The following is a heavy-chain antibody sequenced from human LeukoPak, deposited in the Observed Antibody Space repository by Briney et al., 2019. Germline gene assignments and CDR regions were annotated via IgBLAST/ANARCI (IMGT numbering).Heavy chain of an antibody. CDR1: GDSIISHY. CDR3: ARDRRYYDTRGSPLGWFDP. Sequence: PSETLSLTCTVSGDSIISHYWSWIRQPPGEGLEWIGYVYYSGSTNYNPSLKTRVTISVDTSKNQFSPKLTSVTAADTAVYYCARDRRYYDTRGSPLGWFDPWGQGTLVTVSS. V-gene: IGHV4-59*11. D-gene: IGHD3-22*01. J-gene: IGHJ5*02. CDR2: VYYSGST.